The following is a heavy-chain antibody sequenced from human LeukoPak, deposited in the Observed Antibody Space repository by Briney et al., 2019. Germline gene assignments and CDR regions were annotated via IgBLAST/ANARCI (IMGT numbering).Heavy chain of an antibody. J-gene: IGHJ6*02. D-gene: IGHD2-2*01. V-gene: IGHV3-53*01. CDR2: IYSGGST. CDR1: GFTVSSSY. Sequence: PGGSLRLSCIASGFTVSSSYLSWVRQAPGKGLEWVSVIYSGGSTYYADSVKGRFTISRDNSKNTLYLQMNSLRAEDTAVYYCARDFVPAGDYYGMDVWGQGITVTVSS. CDR3: ARDFVPAGDYYGMDV.